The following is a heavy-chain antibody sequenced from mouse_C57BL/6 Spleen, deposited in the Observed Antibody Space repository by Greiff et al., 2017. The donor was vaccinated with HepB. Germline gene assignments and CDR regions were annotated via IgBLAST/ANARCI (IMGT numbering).Heavy chain of an antibody. CDR1: GYSFTDYN. V-gene: IGHV1-39*01. D-gene: IGHD1-1*01. CDR3: ANHYYGSSYYAMDY. CDR2: INPNYGTT. J-gene: IGHJ4*01. Sequence: QLQESGPELVKPGASVKISCKASGYSFTDYNMNWVKQSNGKSLEWIGVINPNYGTTSYNQKFKGKATLTVDQSSSTAYMQLNSLTSEDSAVYYCANHYYGSSYYAMDYWGQGTSVTVSS.